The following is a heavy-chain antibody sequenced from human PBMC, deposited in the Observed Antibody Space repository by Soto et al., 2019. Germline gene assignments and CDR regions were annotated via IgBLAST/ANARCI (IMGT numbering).Heavy chain of an antibody. D-gene: IGHD2-2*01. CDR3: ARVVPALSFDQ. Sequence: GGSLRLSCAAAGFTCGSYGMSWVRQAPGKGLEWVANIKPDGSEKYYVDSVKGRFTISRDNAKNSLYLQMNSLRAEDTAVYFCARVVPALSFDQWGPGILVTVSS. J-gene: IGHJ4*02. CDR1: GFTCGSYG. CDR2: IKPDGSEK. V-gene: IGHV3-7*01.